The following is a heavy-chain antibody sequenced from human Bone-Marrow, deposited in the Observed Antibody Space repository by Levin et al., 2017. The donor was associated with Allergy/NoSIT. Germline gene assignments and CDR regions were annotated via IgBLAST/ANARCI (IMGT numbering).Heavy chain of an antibody. J-gene: IGHJ4*02. V-gene: IGHV3-11*01. CDR3: AGGITIAAAGFYFDY. D-gene: IGHD6-25*01. Sequence: YADSVKGRFTVSRDNAKKSLYLEMNNLRPDDTAVYYCAGGITIAAAGFYFDYWGQGSLVTVSS.